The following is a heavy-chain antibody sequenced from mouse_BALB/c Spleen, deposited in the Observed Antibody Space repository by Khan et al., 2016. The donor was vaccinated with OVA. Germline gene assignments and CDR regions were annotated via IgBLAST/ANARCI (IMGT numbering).Heavy chain of an antibody. Sequence: EVELVESGGDLVKPGGSLRLSCAASGFTFSTYGMSWVRQPPDKRLEWVATINSDGDYTYYPDTVKGRFTISRNNAEKTLYLQMSSLQSEDTAIYYCASHSTGSFAYWGQGTLVTVSA. CDR3: ASHSTGSFAY. CDR2: INSDGDYT. CDR1: GFTFSTYG. D-gene: IGHD4-1*02. V-gene: IGHV5-6*01. J-gene: IGHJ3*01.